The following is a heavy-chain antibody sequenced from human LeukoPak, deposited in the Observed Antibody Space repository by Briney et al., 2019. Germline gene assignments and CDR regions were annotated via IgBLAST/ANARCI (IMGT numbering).Heavy chain of an antibody. CDR1: GGSISSGSYY. Sequence: SQTLSLTCTVSGGSISSGSYYWSWIRQSPGKGLEWIAYIHYSGSTNYNPSLKSRVTISVDTSKNQFSLKLSSVTAADTAVYYCARHRQVVVFFWSQGTLVTVSS. J-gene: IGHJ4*02. CDR2: IHYSGST. CDR3: ARHRQVVVFF. D-gene: IGHD3-22*01. V-gene: IGHV4-61*01.